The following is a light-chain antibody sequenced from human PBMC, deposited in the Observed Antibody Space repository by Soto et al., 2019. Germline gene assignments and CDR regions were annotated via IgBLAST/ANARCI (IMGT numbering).Light chain of an antibody. CDR3: SSYTSSSTWV. CDR2: EVN. V-gene: IGLV2-14*01. CDR1: SSDVGGYNY. Sequence: QSALIQPASVSGSPGQSITISCIGTSSDVGGYNYVSWYQQYPGKAPKLMIYEVNNRPSGVSNRFSGSKSGNTASLTISGLQAEDEADYYCSSYTSSSTWVFGGGTKVTVL. J-gene: IGLJ3*02.